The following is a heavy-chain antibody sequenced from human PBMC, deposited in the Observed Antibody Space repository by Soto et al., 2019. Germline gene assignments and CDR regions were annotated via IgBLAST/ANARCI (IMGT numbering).Heavy chain of an antibody. V-gene: IGHV3-21*04. J-gene: IGHJ4*02. D-gene: IGHD3-9*01. Sequence: PGGSLRLSCAASGFIFNDYSMDWVRQAPEKGLEWVSSISSSGTYIYYADSVKGRFTISRDNSKNTLYLQMNSLRAEDTAVYYCAKGYYDILTGYYPHTPFDYWGQGTLVTVSS. CDR1: GFIFNDYS. CDR3: AKGYYDILTGYYPHTPFDY. CDR2: ISSSGTYI.